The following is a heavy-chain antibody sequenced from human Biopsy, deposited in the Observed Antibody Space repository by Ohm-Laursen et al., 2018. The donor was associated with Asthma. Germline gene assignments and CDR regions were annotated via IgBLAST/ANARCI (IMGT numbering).Heavy chain of an antibody. CDR3: VRDGTDDAFDI. V-gene: IGHV3-30*01. J-gene: IGHJ3*02. CDR1: GFSFSNFA. Sequence: SLRLSCSASGFSFSNFAIHWVRQAPGKRLEWVGVISKDASTQDYADSVKGRFTMARDNSKNTLDLQMNSLREEDTAVYYCVRDGTDDAFDIWGQGTVVSVSS. CDR2: ISKDASTQ. D-gene: IGHD1-1*01.